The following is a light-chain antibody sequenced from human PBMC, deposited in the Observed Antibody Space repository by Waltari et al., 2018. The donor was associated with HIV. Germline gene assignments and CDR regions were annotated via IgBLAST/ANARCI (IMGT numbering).Light chain of an antibody. CDR2: DNN. CDR1: GSNIAQIY. CDR3: GTWDSSLSASVV. J-gene: IGLJ2*01. V-gene: IGLV1-51*01. Sequence: QSVLPQPPSASAAPRQKVTIPRCGRGSNIAQIYVSWYQQLPGTAPKLLIYDNNKRPSGIPDRFSGSKSGTSATLGITGLQTGDEADYYCGTWDSSLSASVVFGGGTKLTVL.